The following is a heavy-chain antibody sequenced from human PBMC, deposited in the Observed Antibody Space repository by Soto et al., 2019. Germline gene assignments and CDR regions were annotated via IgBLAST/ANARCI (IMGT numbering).Heavy chain of an antibody. CDR3: AENGRQWLIAFDY. V-gene: IGHV4-34*01. J-gene: IGHJ4*02. Sequence: QVQLQQWGAGLLKPSETLSLTCAVYDGSFSGYYWSWIRQPPGKGLEWIGEINHSGDTNSNPSLKSRVTISLDTSKNQFSLRLSSGTAADTAVYYCAENGRQWLIAFDYWGQGTRVTVSS. CDR2: INHSGDT. D-gene: IGHD6-19*01. CDR1: DGSFSGYY.